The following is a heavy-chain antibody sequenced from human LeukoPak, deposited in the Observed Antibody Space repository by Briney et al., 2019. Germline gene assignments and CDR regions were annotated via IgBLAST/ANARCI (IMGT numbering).Heavy chain of an antibody. D-gene: IGHD3-3*01. J-gene: IGHJ4*02. CDR1: GGSFSGYY. CDR3: ARLQNRITIFGAAPYRDY. CDR2: INHSGST. Sequence: SETLSLTCAVYGGSFSGYYWSWIRQPPGKGLEWIGEINHSGSTNYNPSLKSRVTISVDTSKNQFSLKLSSVTAADTAVYYCARLQNRITIFGAAPYRDYWGQGTLVTVSS. V-gene: IGHV4-34*01.